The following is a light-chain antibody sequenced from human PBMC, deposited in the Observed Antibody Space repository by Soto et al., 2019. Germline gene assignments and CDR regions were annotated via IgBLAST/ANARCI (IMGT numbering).Light chain of an antibody. Sequence: EIVLTQSPGTLSLSPGERATLSCRASQSVSSSYLAWYQQKPGQAPRLLIYGASSRATGIPDRFSGSGSGTDFTLTISRLEPEDFSVYYCHQYDRSPLTFGGGTKVDIK. J-gene: IGKJ4*01. V-gene: IGKV3-20*01. CDR1: QSVSSSY. CDR2: GAS. CDR3: HQYDRSPLT.